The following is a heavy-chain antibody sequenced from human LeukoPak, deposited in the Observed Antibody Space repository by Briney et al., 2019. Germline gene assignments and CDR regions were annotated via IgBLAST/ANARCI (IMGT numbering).Heavy chain of an antibody. V-gene: IGHV4-34*01. Sequence: ASETLSLTCAVYGGSFSGYYWSWIRQPPGKGLEWIGEINHSGSTNYNPPLKSRVTISVDTSKNQFSLKLSSVTAADTAVYYCARGRAVTSIDYWGQGTLVTVSS. CDR1: GGSFSGYY. D-gene: IGHD4-17*01. CDR2: INHSGST. J-gene: IGHJ4*02. CDR3: ARGRAVTSIDY.